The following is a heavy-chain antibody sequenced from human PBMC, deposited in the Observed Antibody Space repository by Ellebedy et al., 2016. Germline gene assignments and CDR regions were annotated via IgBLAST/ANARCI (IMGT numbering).Heavy chain of an antibody. CDR1: GGSFSGYY. V-gene: IGHV4-34*01. Sequence: SETLSLXXAVYGGSFSGYYWSWIRQPPGKGLEWIGEINHSGSTNYNPSLKSRVTISVDTSKNQFSLKLSSVTAADTAVYYCAREPRNGVRGLGGYYYYMDVWGKGTTVTVSS. D-gene: IGHD3-10*01. CDR3: AREPRNGVRGLGGYYYYMDV. J-gene: IGHJ6*03. CDR2: INHSGST.